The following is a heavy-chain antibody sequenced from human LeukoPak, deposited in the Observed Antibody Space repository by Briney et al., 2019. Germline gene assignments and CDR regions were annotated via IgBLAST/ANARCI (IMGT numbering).Heavy chain of an antibody. CDR1: GFTFSSYS. D-gene: IGHD3-9*01. CDR2: ISSSSSTI. Sequence: GGSLRLSCAASGFTFSSYSMNWVRQAPGKGLEWVSYISSSSSTIYYADSVKGRFTISRDNAKNSLYLQMNSLRAEDTAVYYCARVTGEYFDYWGQGTLVTVSS. V-gene: IGHV3-48*01. J-gene: IGHJ4*02. CDR3: ARVTGEYFDY.